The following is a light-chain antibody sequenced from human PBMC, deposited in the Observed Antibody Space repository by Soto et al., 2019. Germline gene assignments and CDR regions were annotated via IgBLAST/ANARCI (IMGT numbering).Light chain of an antibody. CDR1: SSDVGGYNY. CDR2: DVS. J-gene: IGLJ1*01. CDR3: CLYTTSNTCQIV. Sequence: QSALTQPASVSGSPGQSITISCTGTSSDVGGYNYVSWYQHHPGKAPKLMIYDVSNRPSGVSNRFSGSKSSNTASLTISGFQLEDESDYYCCLYTTSNTCQIVFGTWTKVTVL. V-gene: IGLV2-14*03.